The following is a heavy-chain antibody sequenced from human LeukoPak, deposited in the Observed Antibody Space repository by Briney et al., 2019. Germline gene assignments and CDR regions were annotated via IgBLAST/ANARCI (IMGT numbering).Heavy chain of an antibody. Sequence: PGGSLRLSCAASGFTFSSYSMNWVRQAPGKGLEWISYITSSSRTIYYADSVKGRFTISRDNAKNSLYLQMNSLRAEDTAVYYCASAGTWEDWGQGTLVTVSS. V-gene: IGHV3-48*01. CDR2: ITSSSRTI. CDR3: ASAGTWED. J-gene: IGHJ4*02. CDR1: GFTFSSYS. D-gene: IGHD6-13*01.